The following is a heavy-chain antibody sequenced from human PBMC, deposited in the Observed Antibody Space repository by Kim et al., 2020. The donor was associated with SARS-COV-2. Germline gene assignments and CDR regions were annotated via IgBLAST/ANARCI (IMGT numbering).Heavy chain of an antibody. D-gene: IGHD3-10*01. CDR2: IYYSGST. CDR3: ARGGDYYGSGSYYLLFDY. CDR1: GGSISSYY. Sequence: SETLSLTCTVSGGSISSYYWSWIRQPPGKGLEWIGYIYYSGSTNYNPSLKSRVTISVDTSKNQFSLKLSSVTAADMAVYYCARGGDYYGSGSYYLLFDYWGQGTLVTVSS. J-gene: IGHJ4*02. V-gene: IGHV4-59*13.